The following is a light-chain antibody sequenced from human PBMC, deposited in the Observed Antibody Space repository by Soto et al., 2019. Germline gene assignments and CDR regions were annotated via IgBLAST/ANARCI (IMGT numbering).Light chain of an antibody. J-gene: IGLJ1*01. CDR2: EVS. CDR1: NSDIGSYSH. V-gene: IGLV2-14*01. CDR3: LSYTGSDTSYV. Sequence: QSALTQPASVSGSPGQSITISCTGTNSDIGSYSHVAWYQQYPGKTPKLIIYEVSYRPSGVSHRFPGSKSGITASLTISGLQAEDEADYYCLSYTGSDTSYVFGTGTKVTVL.